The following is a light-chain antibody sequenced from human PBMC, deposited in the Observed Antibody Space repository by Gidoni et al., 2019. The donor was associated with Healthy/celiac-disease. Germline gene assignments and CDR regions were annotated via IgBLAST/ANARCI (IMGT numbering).Light chain of an antibody. J-gene: IGKJ1*01. CDR1: QGISSD. CDR3: QQYYSYPRT. CDR2: AAS. Sequence: RMTQSPSSLSASTGDRVTITCRASQGISSDLAWYQQKPGKARKLLIYAASTLQSGVPSRFSGSGSGTDFTLTISWLQSEDFATYYCQQYYSYPRTFGQGTKVEIK. V-gene: IGKV1-8*01.